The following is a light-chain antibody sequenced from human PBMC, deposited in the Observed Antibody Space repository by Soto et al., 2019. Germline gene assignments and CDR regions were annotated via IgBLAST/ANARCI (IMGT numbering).Light chain of an antibody. Sequence: EIVLTQSPATLSLSPGERATLSCRASQSVSSYLAWYQQKPGQAHRLLIYDASNRATGIPARFSGSGSGTDFTLPISSLEPEDFAVYYCQQRSNWPLTFGGGTKVEIK. J-gene: IGKJ4*01. V-gene: IGKV3-11*01. CDR2: DAS. CDR1: QSVSSY. CDR3: QQRSNWPLT.